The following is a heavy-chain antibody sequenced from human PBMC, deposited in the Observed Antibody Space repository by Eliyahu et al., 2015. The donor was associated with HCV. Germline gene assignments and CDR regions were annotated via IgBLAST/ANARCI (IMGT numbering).Heavy chain of an antibody. V-gene: IGHV3-49*03. CDR3: TRDDSGDYDFDY. D-gene: IGHD4-17*01. CDR2: IRSKAYGGTT. J-gene: IGHJ4*02. Sequence: EVQLVESGGGLVQPGRSLRXSCTXSGFTFGDYXMSWXRQAPGKGLEWVGFIRSKAYGGTTEYAASVKGRFTISRDDSKSIAYLQMNSLKTEDTAVYYCTRDDSGDYDFDYWGQGTLVTVSS. CDR1: GFTFGDYX.